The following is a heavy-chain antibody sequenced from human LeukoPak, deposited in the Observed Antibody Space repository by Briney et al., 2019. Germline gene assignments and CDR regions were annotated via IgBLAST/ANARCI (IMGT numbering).Heavy chain of an antibody. CDR1: GFTFSSYA. CDR3: AREGLVVIAAAGGPFDY. D-gene: IGHD6-13*01. Sequence: GRSLRLSCAASGFTFSSYAMHWVRQAPGKGLEWVAVISYDGSNKYYADSVKGRFTISRDNSKNTLYLQMNSLRAEDTAVYYCAREGLVVIAAAGGPFDYWGQGTLVTVSS. J-gene: IGHJ4*02. CDR2: ISYDGSNK. V-gene: IGHV3-30-3*01.